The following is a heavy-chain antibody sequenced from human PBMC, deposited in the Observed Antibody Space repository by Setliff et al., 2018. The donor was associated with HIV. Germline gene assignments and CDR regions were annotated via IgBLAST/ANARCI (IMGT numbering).Heavy chain of an antibody. D-gene: IGHD3-22*01. J-gene: IGHJ3*02. CDR3: ARATSAKTYYYDSSGYSYAFDI. CDR2: IYYSGST. Sequence: SETLSLTCTVSGGSISSYYWSWIRQPPGKGLEWIGYIYYSGSTNYNPSLKSRVTISVDTSKNQFSLKLSSVTAADTAVYYCARATSAKTYYYDSSGYSYAFDIWGQGTMVTV. V-gene: IGHV4-59*01. CDR1: GGSISSYY.